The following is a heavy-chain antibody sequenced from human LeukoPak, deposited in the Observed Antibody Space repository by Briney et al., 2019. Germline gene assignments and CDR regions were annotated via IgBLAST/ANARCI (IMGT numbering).Heavy chain of an antibody. CDR3: ARLPYCSSTSRYSPYYFDY. J-gene: IGHJ4*02. V-gene: IGHV4-38-2*01. CDR2: IYHSGST. Sequence: PSETLSLTRVVSGYSINSGYYWGWIRQPPGKGLEWIGSIYHSGSTYYNPSLKSRVTISVDTSKNQFSLKLSSVTAADTAVFYCARLPYCSSTSRYSPYYFDYWGQGTLVTVSS. CDR1: GYSINSGYY. D-gene: IGHD2-2*01.